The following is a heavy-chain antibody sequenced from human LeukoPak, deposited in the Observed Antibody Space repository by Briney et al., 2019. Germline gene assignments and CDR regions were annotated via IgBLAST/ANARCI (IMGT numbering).Heavy chain of an antibody. CDR3: ASTLQYDYVWGSYRYYYFDY. J-gene: IGHJ4*02. CDR1: GGSISSYY. Sequence: SETLSLTCIVSGGSISSYYWSWIRQPPGKGLEWIGSIYYSGSTYYNPSLKSRVTISVDTSKNQFSLKLSSVTAADTAVYYCASTLQYDYVWGSYRYYYFDYWGQGTLVTVSS. V-gene: IGHV4-59*12. D-gene: IGHD3-16*02. CDR2: IYYSGST.